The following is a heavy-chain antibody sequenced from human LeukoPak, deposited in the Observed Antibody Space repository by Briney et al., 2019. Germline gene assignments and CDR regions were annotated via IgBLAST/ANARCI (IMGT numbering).Heavy chain of an antibody. J-gene: IGHJ1*01. V-gene: IGHV3-23*01. Sequence: GGSLRLSWAASGXTLSSCAVSWVRQAPGKGLEWVSTVNSGGTTYYADSVKGRFTISRDNSKNTLFLQMNSLRAEDTALYYCAKEGLTTVVTPVDYFQHWGQGTLVTVSS. CDR1: GXTLSSCA. D-gene: IGHD4-23*01. CDR3: AKEGLTTVVTPVDYFQH. CDR2: VNSGGTT.